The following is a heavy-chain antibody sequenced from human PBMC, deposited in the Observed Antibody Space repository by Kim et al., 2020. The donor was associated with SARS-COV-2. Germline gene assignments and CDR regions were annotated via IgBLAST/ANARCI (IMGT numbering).Heavy chain of an antibody. CDR3: TSLRNGAGGPRRPQEIDAFDI. J-gene: IGHJ3*02. CDR2: IRSKANSYAT. CDR1: GFTFSGSA. V-gene: IGHV3-73*01. D-gene: IGHD1-1*01. Sequence: GGSLRLSCAASGFTFSGSAMHWVRQASGKGLEWVGRIRSKANSYATAYAASVKGRFTISRDDSKNTAYLQMNSLKTEDTAVYYCTSLRNGAGGPRRPQEIDAFDIWGQGTMVTVSS.